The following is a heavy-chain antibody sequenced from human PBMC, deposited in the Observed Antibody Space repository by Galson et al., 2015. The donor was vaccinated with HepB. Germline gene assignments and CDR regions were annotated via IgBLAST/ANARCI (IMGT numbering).Heavy chain of an antibody. CDR3: AGLEYIAAAGSAEYFQH. D-gene: IGHD6-13*01. CDR1: GYSFTSYW. Sequence: QSGAEVKKPGESLKISCKGSGYSFTSYWIGWVRQMPGKGLEWMGIIYPGDSDTRYSPSFRGQVTISADKSISTAYLQWSSLKASDTAMYYCAGLEYIAAAGSAEYFQHWGQGTLVTVSS. V-gene: IGHV5-51*01. J-gene: IGHJ1*01. CDR2: IYPGDSDT.